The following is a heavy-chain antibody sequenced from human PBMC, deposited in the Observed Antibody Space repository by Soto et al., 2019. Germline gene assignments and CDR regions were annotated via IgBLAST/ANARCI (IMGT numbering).Heavy chain of an antibody. D-gene: IGHD5-12*01. CDR3: ASRLTLATITGDGFDI. V-gene: IGHV4-59*01. Sequence: SETLSLTCTVSNGSIIHYYWSWSRQPPGKGPEWIGYIYYSGSTNYNPSLKSRVTMSVDMSRNQLSLKLNSVTAADTAVYYCASRLTLATITGDGFDIWGQGTMVTVSS. CDR2: IYYSGST. J-gene: IGHJ3*02. CDR1: NGSIIHYY.